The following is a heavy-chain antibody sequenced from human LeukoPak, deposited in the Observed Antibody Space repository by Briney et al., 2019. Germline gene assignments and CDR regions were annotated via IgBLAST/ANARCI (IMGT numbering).Heavy chain of an antibody. CDR1: GGSFSGYY. CDR2: INHSGST. Sequence: SETLSLTCAVYGGSFSGYYWSWIRQPPGKGLEWIGEINHSGSTNYNPSLKSRVTISVDTSKNQFSLKLSSVTAADTAVYYCARGNPSRKDGGSGRIAAAGTWSYWGQGTLVTVSS. J-gene: IGHJ4*02. V-gene: IGHV4-34*01. D-gene: IGHD6-13*01. CDR3: ARGNPSRKDGGSGRIAAAGTWSY.